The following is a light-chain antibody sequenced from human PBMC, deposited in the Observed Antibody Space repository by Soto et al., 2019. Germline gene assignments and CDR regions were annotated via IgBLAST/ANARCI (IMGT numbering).Light chain of an antibody. CDR3: SSYTSNYTVV. J-gene: IGLJ1*01. V-gene: IGLV2-14*01. CDR2: EVS. CDR1: SSDVGGYKY. Sequence: QSALTQPASVSGSPGQSITISCTGTSSDVGGYKYVSWYQQHPGKAPKVMIYEVSNRLSGVSNRFSGSKSGNTASLTISGLQAEDEADYYCSSYTSNYTVVFGTGTKVTVL.